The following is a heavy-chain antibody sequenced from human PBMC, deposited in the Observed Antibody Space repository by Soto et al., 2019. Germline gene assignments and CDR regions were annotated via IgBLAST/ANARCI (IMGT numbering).Heavy chain of an antibody. CDR3: ASLINAAFDF. D-gene: IGHD3-10*01. V-gene: IGHV4-61*01. CDR1: GDSVSSGSSH. Sequence: QVHLQESGPGLVKPSETLSLTCTVSGDSVSSGSSHWNWIRQPPGKVLEWIGYIYSSGSTSYNPSLKSRVTISVDTSKNQFSLKLRSVTAADTAVYYCASLINAAFDFWGQGTLVTVSS. CDR2: IYSSGST. J-gene: IGHJ4*02.